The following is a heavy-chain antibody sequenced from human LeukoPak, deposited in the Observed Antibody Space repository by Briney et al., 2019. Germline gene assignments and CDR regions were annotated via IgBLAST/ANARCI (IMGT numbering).Heavy chain of an antibody. CDR1: GYSFTSYW. Sequence: GESLKISCKGSGYSFTSYWIGWVRQMPGKGLEWMGIIYPGDSDTRYSPSFQGQVTISADKSISTAYLQWSSLKASDTAIYYCARHEMVRGVIENFGYWGQGTLVTVSS. CDR3: ARHEMVRGVIENFGY. D-gene: IGHD3-10*01. J-gene: IGHJ4*02. CDR2: IYPGDSDT. V-gene: IGHV5-51*01.